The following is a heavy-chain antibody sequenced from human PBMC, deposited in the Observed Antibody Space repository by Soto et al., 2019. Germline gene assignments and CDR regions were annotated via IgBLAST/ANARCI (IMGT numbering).Heavy chain of an antibody. CDR1: GGTFSSCA. CDR2: IIPIFGTA. J-gene: IGHJ4*02. CDR3: AGTPDYYDSSGYYYANY. Sequence: SVKVSCKASGGTFSSCAISWVRQAPGQGLEWMGGIIPIFGTANYAQKFQGRVTITADESTSTAYMELSSLRSEDTAVYYCAGTPDYYDSSGYYYANYWGQGTLVTVSS. V-gene: IGHV1-69*13. D-gene: IGHD3-22*01.